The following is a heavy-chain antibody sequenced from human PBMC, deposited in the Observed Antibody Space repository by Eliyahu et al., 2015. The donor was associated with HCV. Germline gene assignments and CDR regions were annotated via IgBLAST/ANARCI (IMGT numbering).Heavy chain of an antibody. D-gene: IGHD6-13*01. CDR3: ARQGYSSSWKTFNWFDP. V-gene: IGHV5-51*01. CDR2: IYPGDSDT. Sequence: MGIIYPGDSDTRYSPSFQGQVTISADKSISTAYLQWSSLKASDTAMYYCARQGYSSSWKTFNWFDPWGQGTLVTVSS. J-gene: IGHJ5*02.